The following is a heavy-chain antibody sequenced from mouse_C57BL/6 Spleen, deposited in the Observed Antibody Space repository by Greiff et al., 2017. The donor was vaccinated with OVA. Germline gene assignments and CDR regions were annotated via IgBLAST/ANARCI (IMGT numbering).Heavy chain of an antibody. Sequence: VQLQQSGPELVKPGASVKISCKASGYTFTDYYMNWVKQSHGKSLEWIGDINPNNGGTSYNQKFKGKATLTVDKSSSTAYMELRSLTSEDSAVYYCARWATVVFDYWGQGTTLTVSS. V-gene: IGHV1-26*01. CDR3: ARWATVVFDY. CDR2: INPNNGGT. J-gene: IGHJ2*01. CDR1: GYTFTDYY. D-gene: IGHD1-1*01.